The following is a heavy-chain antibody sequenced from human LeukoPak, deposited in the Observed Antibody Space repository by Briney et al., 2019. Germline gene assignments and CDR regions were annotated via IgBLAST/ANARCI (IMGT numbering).Heavy chain of an antibody. V-gene: IGHV1-2*02. D-gene: IGHD3-10*01. Sequence: GASVKVSCKASGYTFTGYYMHWVRQAPGQGLEWMGWINPNSGGTNYAQKFQGRVTMTRDTSISTAYMELSRLRSDDTAVYYCARDRTYYYGSGSYYSGNFDYWGQGTLVTVSS. CDR1: GYTFTGYY. CDR2: INPNSGGT. J-gene: IGHJ4*02. CDR3: ARDRTYYYGSGSYYSGNFDY.